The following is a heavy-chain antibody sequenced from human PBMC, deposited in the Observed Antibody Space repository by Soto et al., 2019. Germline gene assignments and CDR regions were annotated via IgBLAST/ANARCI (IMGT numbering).Heavy chain of an antibody. Sequence: QVQLVQSGAEVKKPGASVKVSCKASGYNFTNFGISWVRQAPGQGLEWMGWISAYNGNTNYAQNIQGRVTMTTDTSTRTAHMELRSLRSYDTXXXXXXXGXXXXDYGGHGTLVTVSS. V-gene: IGHV1-18*01. J-gene: IGHJ4*01. CDR3: XXGXXXXDY. CDR1: GYNFTNFG. D-gene: IGHD3-16*01. CDR2: ISAYNGNT.